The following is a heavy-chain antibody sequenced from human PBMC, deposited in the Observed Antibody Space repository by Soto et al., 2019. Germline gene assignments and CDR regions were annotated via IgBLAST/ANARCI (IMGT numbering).Heavy chain of an antibody. D-gene: IGHD6-19*01. CDR1: GDSVSSNSAS. J-gene: IGHJ6*02. Sequence: SQTPSLTCAISGDSVSSNSASWNWIRQSPSRGIEWLGRTYYRSKWYNDYAVSLKGRVTINPDTSKNHFSLQLNSVTPEDAAVYYCARGTYSIGWYSPWPTHYGTDVWGQGTTVTVSS. CDR3: ARGTYSIGWYSPWPTHYGTDV. CDR2: TYYRSKWYN. V-gene: IGHV6-1*01.